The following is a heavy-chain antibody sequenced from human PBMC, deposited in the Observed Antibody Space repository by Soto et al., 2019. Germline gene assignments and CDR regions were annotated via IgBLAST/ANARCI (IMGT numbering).Heavy chain of an antibody. V-gene: IGHV1-3*01. D-gene: IGHD3-10*01. CDR3: ARDVAYGSGVNWFDP. CDR1: GYTFTSYA. CDR2: INAGNGNT. J-gene: IGHJ5*02. Sequence: ASVKVSCKASGYTFTSYAMHWVRQAPGQRLEWMGWINAGNGNTKYSQKFQGRVTITRDTSASTAYMELSSLRSEDTAVYYCARDVAYGSGVNWFDPWGQGTLVTVSS.